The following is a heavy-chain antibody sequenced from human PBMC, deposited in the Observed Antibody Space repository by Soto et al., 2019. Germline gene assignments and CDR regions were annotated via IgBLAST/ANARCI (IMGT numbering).Heavy chain of an antibody. J-gene: IGHJ4*02. CDR2: ISGYDGNT. Sequence: QVQLVQSGAEVKKSGASVKVSRKASGFTLNDFGVSWVRQAPGQGLEWMGWISGYDGNTNFAQKYEARVTMTIDSSTSTAYMELRNLRSDDTARYYCAREKWFGQTPFDSWGQGTRVTVSS. V-gene: IGHV1-18*01. CDR1: GFTLNDFG. CDR3: AREKWFGQTPFDS. D-gene: IGHD3-10*01.